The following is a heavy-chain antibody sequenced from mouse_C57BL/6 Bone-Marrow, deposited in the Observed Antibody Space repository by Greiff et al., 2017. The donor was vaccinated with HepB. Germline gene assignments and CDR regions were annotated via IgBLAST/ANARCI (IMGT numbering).Heavy chain of an antibody. J-gene: IGHJ2*01. Sequence: VKLVESGAELMKPGASVKLSCKATGYTFPGYWIEWVKQRPGHGLEWIGEILPESGSTNDNEKFKGKASFTADTSSNTAYMQLSSLTPEDSAIYYCARWVSFDYWGQGTTLTVSS. CDR2: ILPESGST. V-gene: IGHV1-9*01. CDR3: ARWVSFDY. CDR1: GYTFPGYW.